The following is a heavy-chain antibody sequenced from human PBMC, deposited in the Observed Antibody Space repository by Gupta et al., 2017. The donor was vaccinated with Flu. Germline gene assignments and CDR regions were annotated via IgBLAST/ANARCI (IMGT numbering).Heavy chain of an antibody. D-gene: IGHD2-2*01. Sequence: MNWVRQAPGKGLEWVGRIKSKSEGETIDYAAPVKGRFTISKDASMGTLYLRMDSRKTEDTAVYYCTTPRYCTSTSCGSIDYWGQGTLVTVSS. CDR3: TTPRYCTSTSCGSIDY. V-gene: IGHV3-15*01. CDR2: IKSKSEGETI. J-gene: IGHJ4*02.